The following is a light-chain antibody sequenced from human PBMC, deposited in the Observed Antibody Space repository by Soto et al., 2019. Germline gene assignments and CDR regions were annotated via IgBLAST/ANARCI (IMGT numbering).Light chain of an antibody. V-gene: IGKV3-11*01. CDR1: QSVSSY. CDR3: QKYNSAPWT. J-gene: IGKJ1*01. CDR2: DAS. Sequence: IGLTQSPGTLSSSPGERATLSCRASQSVSSYLAWYQQKPGQAPRLLIYDASIRATGIPARFSGSGSGTDFTLTISSLDPEDVATYYCQKYNSAPWTFGQGTKVDIK.